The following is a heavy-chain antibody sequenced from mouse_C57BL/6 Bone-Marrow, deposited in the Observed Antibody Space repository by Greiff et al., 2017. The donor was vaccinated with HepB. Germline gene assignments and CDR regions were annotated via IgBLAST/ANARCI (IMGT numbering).Heavy chain of an antibody. J-gene: IGHJ2*01. Sequence: LVESGAELARPGASVKLSCKASGYTFTSYGISWVQQTTGQGLEWIGEIYPRSGNTYYNEKFKGKATLTADKSSSTAYMELRSLNSADSAGYFCARRNYYGSIRYYFDYWGQGTTLTVSS. CDR1: GYTFTSYG. D-gene: IGHD1-1*01. CDR2: IYPRSGNT. CDR3: ARRNYYGSIRYYFDY. V-gene: IGHV1-81*01.